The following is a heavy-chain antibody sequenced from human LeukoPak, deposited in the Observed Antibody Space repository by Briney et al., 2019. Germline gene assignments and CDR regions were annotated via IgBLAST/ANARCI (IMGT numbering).Heavy chain of an antibody. J-gene: IGHJ5*02. CDR2: INPSGGST. D-gene: IGHD3-22*01. CDR3: AREGYYYDSSGYSNWFDP. CDR1: GYTFTSYY. V-gene: IGHV1-46*01. Sequence: ASVKVSCKVSGYTFTSYYMHWVRQAPGQGLEWMGIINPSGGSTSYAQKFQGRVTMTRDMSTSTVYMELSSLRSEDTAVYYCAREGYYYDSSGYSNWFDPWGQGTLVTVSS.